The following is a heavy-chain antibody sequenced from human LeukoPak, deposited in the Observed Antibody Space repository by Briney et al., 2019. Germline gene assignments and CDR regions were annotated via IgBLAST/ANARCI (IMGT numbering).Heavy chain of an antibody. Sequence: ASVKVSCKASGYTFTGYYMHWVRQAPGQRLEWMGWINPNSGGTNYAQKFQGRVTMTRDTSISTAYMELSRLRSDDTAVYYCARVPYYDLYYFDYWGQGTLVTVSS. J-gene: IGHJ4*02. V-gene: IGHV1-2*02. D-gene: IGHD3-22*01. CDR3: ARVPYYDLYYFDY. CDR1: GYTFTGYY. CDR2: INPNSGGT.